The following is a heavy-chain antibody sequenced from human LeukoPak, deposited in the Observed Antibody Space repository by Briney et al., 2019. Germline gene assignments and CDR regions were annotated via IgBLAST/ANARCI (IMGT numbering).Heavy chain of an antibody. Sequence: SCKASGYTFTGYYMHWVRQAPGKGLEWVAVISYDGSDKYYADSVKGRFTISRDNSKNTLYLQMNSLRAEDTAMYYCTKLAVATSPEDYWGQGALVTVSS. CDR1: GYTFTGYY. V-gene: IGHV3-30*18. D-gene: IGHD6-19*01. CDR2: ISYDGSDK. CDR3: TKLAVATSPEDY. J-gene: IGHJ4*02.